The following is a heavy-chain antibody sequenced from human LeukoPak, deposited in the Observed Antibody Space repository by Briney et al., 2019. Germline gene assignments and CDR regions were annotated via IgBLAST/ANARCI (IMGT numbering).Heavy chain of an antibody. CDR2: ISAYNGNT. CDR3: ARGDFWSGIFSDY. J-gene: IGHJ4*02. CDR1: GYTFTSYG. V-gene: IGHV1-18*01. Sequence: GASVKVSCKASGYTFTSYGISWVRQAPGQGLEWMGWISAYNGNTNYAQKLQGRVTMTTDTSTRTAYMELWSLRSDDRAVYDCARGDFWSGIFSDYWGQGTLVTVSS. D-gene: IGHD3-3*01.